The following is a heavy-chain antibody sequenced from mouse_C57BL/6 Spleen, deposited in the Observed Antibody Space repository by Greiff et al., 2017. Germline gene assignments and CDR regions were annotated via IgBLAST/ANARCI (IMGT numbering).Heavy chain of an antibody. V-gene: IGHV5-4*01. CDR2: ISAGGSST. J-gene: IGHJ2*01. D-gene: IGHD1-3*01. CDR3: ARDKEGGSFDD. Sequence: EVHLVESGGGLVKPGGSLKLSCAASGFTFSSYAMSWVRQTPEKGLEWVATISAGGSSTYYPDNVKGRFTISRDNAKNNLYLQMSHLKSEDTAMYYCARDKEGGSFDDWGKGTTLTVAS. CDR1: GFTFSSYA.